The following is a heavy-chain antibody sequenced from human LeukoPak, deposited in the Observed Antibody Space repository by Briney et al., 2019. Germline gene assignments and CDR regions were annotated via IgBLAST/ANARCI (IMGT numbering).Heavy chain of an antibody. CDR1: GGSISSYY. Sequence: PSETLSLTCTVSGGSISSYYWSWIRQPPGKGLEWIGYIYYSGSTNYNPSLKSRVTISVDTSKNQFSLKLSSVTAADTAVYYCAGTDLGYYYYYGMDVWGQGTTVTVSS. D-gene: IGHD1-1*01. CDR2: IYYSGST. V-gene: IGHV4-59*01. CDR3: AGTDLGYYYYYGMDV. J-gene: IGHJ6*02.